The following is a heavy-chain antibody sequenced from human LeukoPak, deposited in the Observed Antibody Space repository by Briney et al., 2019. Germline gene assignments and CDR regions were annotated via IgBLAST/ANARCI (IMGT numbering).Heavy chain of an antibody. CDR3: LAMVRGVIPY. CDR2: ISWNSGSI. V-gene: IGHV3-9*03. D-gene: IGHD3-10*01. Sequence: GGSLRLSCAASGFTFDDYAMHWVRQAPGKGLEWVSGISWNSGSIGYADSVKGRFTISRDNAKNSLYLQMNSLRAEDMALYYCLAMVRGVIPYSGQGTLVTVSS. J-gene: IGHJ4*02. CDR1: GFTFDDYA.